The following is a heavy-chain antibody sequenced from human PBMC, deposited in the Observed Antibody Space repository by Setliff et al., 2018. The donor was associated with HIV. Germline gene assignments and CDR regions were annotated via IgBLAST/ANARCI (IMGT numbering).Heavy chain of an antibody. CDR2: MYYSGST. CDR3: ARQWRDQYNSGVSTEYFQH. D-gene: IGHD3-22*01. V-gene: IGHV4-34*01. CDR1: GGSFSDYY. J-gene: IGHJ1*01. Sequence: SETLSLTCAVYGGSFSDYYWGWIRQPPGKGLEWIGSMYYSGSTYYNPSLMSRVTISVDTSKNQFSLKLRSVTAADTAVYYCARQWRDQYNSGVSTEYFQHWGLGTLVTVSS.